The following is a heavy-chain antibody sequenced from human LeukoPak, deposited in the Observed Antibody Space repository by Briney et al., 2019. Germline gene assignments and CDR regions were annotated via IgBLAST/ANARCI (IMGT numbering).Heavy chain of an antibody. Sequence: SETLSLTCTVSGGSISSYYCSWIRQPPGKGLEWIGYIYYSGSTNYNPSLKSRVTISVDTSKNQFSLKLSSVTAADTAVYYCARGATTTVTTSGFAFDIWGQGTMVTVSS. CDR1: GGSISSYY. CDR2: IYYSGST. J-gene: IGHJ3*02. CDR3: ARGATTTVTTSGFAFDI. V-gene: IGHV4-59*01. D-gene: IGHD4-17*01.